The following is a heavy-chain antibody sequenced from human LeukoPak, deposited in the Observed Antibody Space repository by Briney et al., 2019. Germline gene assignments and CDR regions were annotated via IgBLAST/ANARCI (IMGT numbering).Heavy chain of an antibody. D-gene: IGHD6-13*01. J-gene: IGHJ4*02. CDR2: ISAYNGNT. V-gene: IGHV1-18*01. Sequence: ASVKVSCKASGYTFTSYGISWVRQAPGQGLEWMGWISAYNGNTNYAQKLQGRVTMTTDTSTSTAYMELRSLRSDDTAVYYCARDRRRIAAAPIDYWGQGTLVTVSS. CDR1: GYTFTSYG. CDR3: ARDRRRIAAAPIDY.